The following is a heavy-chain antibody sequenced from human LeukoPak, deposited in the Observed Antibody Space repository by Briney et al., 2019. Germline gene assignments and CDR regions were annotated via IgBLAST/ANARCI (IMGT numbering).Heavy chain of an antibody. CDR2: IIPIFGTA. CDR1: GGTFSSYA. Sequence: SVKVSCKDSGGTFSSYAISWVRQAPGQGLEWMGGIIPIFGTANYAQKFQGRVTITADESTSTAYMELSSLRSEDTAVYYCAIVVDHDFWSGLKYYYYMDVWGKGTTVTVSS. J-gene: IGHJ6*03. D-gene: IGHD3-3*01. CDR3: AIVVDHDFWSGLKYYYYMDV. V-gene: IGHV1-69*13.